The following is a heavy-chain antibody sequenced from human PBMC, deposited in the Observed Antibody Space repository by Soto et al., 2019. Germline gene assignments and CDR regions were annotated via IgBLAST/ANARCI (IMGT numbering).Heavy chain of an antibody. CDR1: GFTFSSYG. CDR3: AKDGLPPGLAAAGTRAVYYYYGMDV. J-gene: IGHJ6*02. CDR2: ISYDGSNK. V-gene: IGHV3-30*18. D-gene: IGHD6-13*01. Sequence: PGGSLRLSCAASGFTFSSYGMHWIRQAPGKGLEWVAVISYDGSNKYYADSVRGRFTISRDNSKNTLYLQMNSLRAEDTAVYYCAKDGLPPGLAAAGTRAVYYYYGMDVWGQGTTVTVSS.